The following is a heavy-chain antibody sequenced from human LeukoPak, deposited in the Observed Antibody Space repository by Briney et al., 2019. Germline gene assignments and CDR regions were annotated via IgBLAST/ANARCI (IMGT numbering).Heavy chain of an antibody. CDR1: GGSISSYY. J-gene: IGHJ4*02. D-gene: IGHD5-24*01. CDR2: TYTSGST. Sequence: PSETLSLTCTVSGGSISSYYWSWIRQPPGKGLEWIGCTYTSGSTNYNPSLKSRVTISVDTSKNQFSLKLSSVTAADTAVYYCARRRDGYKYYFDYWGQGTLVTVSS. CDR3: ARRRDGYKYYFDY. V-gene: IGHV4-4*09.